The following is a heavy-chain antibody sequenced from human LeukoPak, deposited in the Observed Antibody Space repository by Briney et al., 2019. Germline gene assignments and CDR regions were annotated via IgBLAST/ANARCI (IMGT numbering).Heavy chain of an antibody. Sequence: GGSLRLSCAASGFTVSSNYMSWVRQAPGKGLGWVSVIYSGGSTYYADSVKGRFTISRDNSKNTLYLQMNSLRAEDTAVYYCATPGGGGSCFLSLCYYGMDVWGQGTTVTVSS. D-gene: IGHD2-15*01. CDR1: GFTVSSNY. J-gene: IGHJ6*02. CDR2: IYSGGST. CDR3: ATPGGGGSCFLSLCYYGMDV. V-gene: IGHV3-53*01.